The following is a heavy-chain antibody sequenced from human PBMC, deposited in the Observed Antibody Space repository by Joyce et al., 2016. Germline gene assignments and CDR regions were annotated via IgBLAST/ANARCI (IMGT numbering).Heavy chain of an antibody. D-gene: IGHD3-9*01. CDR1: GGSIRSDGYF. CDR3: ARNYDVLTGSSNFDP. V-gene: IGHV4-31*03. J-gene: IGHJ5*02. Sequence: QVQLEESGPGLVKPSQTLSLTCTVSGGSIRSDGYFWTWIRQHPGKGLEWIGAVYYNGITDDNPSLRSRLILSVDTSRNQFSLKLTSVPAADTAIYYCARNYDVLTGSSNFDPWGKGSLVTVSS. CDR2: VYYNGIT.